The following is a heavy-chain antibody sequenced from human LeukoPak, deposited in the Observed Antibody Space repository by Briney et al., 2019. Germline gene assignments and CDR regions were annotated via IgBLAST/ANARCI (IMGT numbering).Heavy chain of an antibody. Sequence: GGSLRLSCAASGFTFSSYEMNWVRQAPGEGLEWVSYISTTGSSIYYADSVKGRFTISRDNVKNLRYLQMNSLRAEDTAVYYCARVQRGIAVALDYWGQGTLATVSS. CDR2: ISTTGSSI. V-gene: IGHV3-48*03. CDR1: GFTFSSYE. CDR3: ARVQRGIAVALDY. J-gene: IGHJ4*02. D-gene: IGHD6-19*01.